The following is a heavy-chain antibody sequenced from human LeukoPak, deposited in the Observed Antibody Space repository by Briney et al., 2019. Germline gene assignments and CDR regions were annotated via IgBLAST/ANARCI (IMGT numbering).Heavy chain of an antibody. J-gene: IGHJ4*02. CDR1: GFTVSSYY. CDR2: DYNGVTT. V-gene: IGHV3-53*01. D-gene: IGHD3-16*01. Sequence: SGGSLRLSCAASGFTVSSYYMSWVRQAPGKGLEWVSLDYNGVTTYYADSVKGRFIISRDNSKSTLYLQMNSLRPEDTAVYYCARISLRYFDYWGQGTLVTVSS. CDR3: ARISLRYFDY.